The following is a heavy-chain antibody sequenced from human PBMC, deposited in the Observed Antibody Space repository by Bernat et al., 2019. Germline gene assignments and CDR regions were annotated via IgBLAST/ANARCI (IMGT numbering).Heavy chain of an antibody. Sequence: QLLQSGGGLVQPGGSLRLSCAASGFIFSEYAMNWVRQAPGKGLEWVSHIGGGGDPTFYADSVKGRFAVSRDNSKNTLYLQMNSLRAEDTAVYYCARDISYGDYHYYYYGMDVWGQGTTVTVSS. CDR3: ARDISYGDYHYYYYGMDV. V-gene: IGHV3-23*01. CDR2: IGGGGDPT. CDR1: GFIFSEYA. J-gene: IGHJ6*02. D-gene: IGHD4-17*01.